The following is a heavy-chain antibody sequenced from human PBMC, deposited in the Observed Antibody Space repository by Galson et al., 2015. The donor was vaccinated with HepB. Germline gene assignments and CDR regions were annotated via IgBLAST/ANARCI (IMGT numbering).Heavy chain of an antibody. CDR2: IYYSGST. CDR1: GGSISSYY. V-gene: IGHV4-59*01. D-gene: IGHD3-16*02. Sequence: ETLSLTCTVSGGSISSYYWSWIRQPPGKGLEWIGYIYYSGSTNYNPSLKSRVTISVDTSKNQFSLKLSSVTAADTAVYYCAAIYPADPGGIGMDVWGQGTTVTVSS. J-gene: IGHJ6*02. CDR3: AAIYPADPGGIGMDV.